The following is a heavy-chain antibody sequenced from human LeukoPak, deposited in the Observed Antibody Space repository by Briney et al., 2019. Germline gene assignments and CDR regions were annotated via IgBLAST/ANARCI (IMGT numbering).Heavy chain of an antibody. CDR1: GFTFDDYA. J-gene: IGHJ3*02. D-gene: IGHD3-22*01. Sequence: GGSLRLSCAASGFTFDDYAMHWVRQAPGKGLEWVSGISWNSGSIGYADSVKGRFTISRDNAKNSLYLQMNSLRAEDTALYYCAKVDYYDSSGYYPYAFDIWGQGTMVTVSS. V-gene: IGHV3-9*01. CDR2: ISWNSGSI. CDR3: AKVDYYDSSGYYPYAFDI.